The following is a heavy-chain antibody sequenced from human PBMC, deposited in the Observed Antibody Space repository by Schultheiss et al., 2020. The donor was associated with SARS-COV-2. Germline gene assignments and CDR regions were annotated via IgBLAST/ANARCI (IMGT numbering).Heavy chain of an antibody. V-gene: IGHV3-NL1*01. Sequence: GGSLRLSCAASGFTFDDYAMHWVRQAPGKGLEWVSVIYSGGSTYYADSVKGRFTISRDNSKNTLYLQMNSLRAEDTAVYYCARDPDHRIAVAGFDYWGQGTLVTVSS. CDR2: IYSGGST. CDR1: GFTFDDYA. J-gene: IGHJ4*02. CDR3: ARDPDHRIAVAGFDY. D-gene: IGHD6-19*01.